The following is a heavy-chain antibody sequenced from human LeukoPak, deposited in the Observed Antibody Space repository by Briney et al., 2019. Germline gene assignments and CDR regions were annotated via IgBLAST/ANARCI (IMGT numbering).Heavy chain of an antibody. J-gene: IGHJ3*02. CDR2: ISSYDGNT. Sequence: GASVKVSCKASGYTFTGYYMHWVRQAPGQGLEWMGWISSYDGNTNYAQKFQGRVTMTTDAPTSTVYMELRSLRIDDTAIYYCTRDKKYYYGSGKSDAFDIWGPGTMVTVSS. V-gene: IGHV1-18*04. CDR1: GYTFTGYY. CDR3: TRDKKYYYGSGKSDAFDI. D-gene: IGHD3-10*01.